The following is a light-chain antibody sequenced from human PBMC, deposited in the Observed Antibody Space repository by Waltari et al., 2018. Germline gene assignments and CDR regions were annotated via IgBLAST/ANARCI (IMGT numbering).Light chain of an antibody. V-gene: IGKV3-15*01. CDR1: QSVSSK. CDR2: GAS. Sequence: EIVMTQSPATVSVSPGERATLSCRASQSVSSKLAWYQQKPGLAPRLLIYGASTRATGLPARFSCSGSGTEFTLTISSLQSEDFAVYYCQQYNDWPPTFGPGTKVGIK. CDR3: QQYNDWPPT. J-gene: IGKJ3*01.